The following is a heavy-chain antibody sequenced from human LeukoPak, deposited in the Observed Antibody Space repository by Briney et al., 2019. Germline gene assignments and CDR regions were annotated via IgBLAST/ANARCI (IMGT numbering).Heavy chain of an antibody. V-gene: IGHV3-66*02. J-gene: IGHJ6*03. Sequence: GGSLRLSCAASGFTFSSYAMSWVRQAPGKGLEWVSVIYSGGSTYYADSVKGRFTISRDNSKNTLYLQMNSLRAEDTAVYYCARVVHYYYYYMDVWGKGTTVTVSS. CDR2: IYSGGST. CDR3: ARVVHYYYYYMDV. CDR1: GFTFSSYA.